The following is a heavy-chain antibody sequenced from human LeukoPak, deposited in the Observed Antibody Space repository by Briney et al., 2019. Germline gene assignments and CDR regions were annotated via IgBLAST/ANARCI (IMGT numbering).Heavy chain of an antibody. D-gene: IGHD4-17*01. CDR1: GGTFSSYA. Sequence: SVKVSCKASGGTFSSYAISWLRQAPGQGLEWMGGIIPIFGTANYAQKFQGRVTITADESTSTAYMELSSLRSEDTAVYYCARLPDYGDYGDDYWGQGTLVTVSS. CDR2: IIPIFGTA. CDR3: ARLPDYGDYGDDY. V-gene: IGHV1-69*13. J-gene: IGHJ4*02.